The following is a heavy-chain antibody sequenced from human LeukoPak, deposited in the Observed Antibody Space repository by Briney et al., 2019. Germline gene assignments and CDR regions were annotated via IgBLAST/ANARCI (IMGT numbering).Heavy chain of an antibody. Sequence: AGGSLRLSCAASGFTFSSYWMSWVRQAPGKGLEWVANIKQDGSEKYYVDSVKGRFTISRDNAKNTLYLQMNSLRAEDTAVYYCARDGYFFGGDYFDYWGQGTLVTVSS. CDR1: GFTFSSYW. CDR3: ARDGYFFGGDYFDY. CDR2: IKQDGSEK. J-gene: IGHJ4*02. D-gene: IGHD5-12*01. V-gene: IGHV3-7*01.